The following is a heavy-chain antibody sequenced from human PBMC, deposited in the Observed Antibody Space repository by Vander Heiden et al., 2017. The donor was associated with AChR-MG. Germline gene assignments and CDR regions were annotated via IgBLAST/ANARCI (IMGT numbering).Heavy chain of an antibody. J-gene: IGHJ6*02. Sequence: QVQLQESGPGLVKPSPTLSLTCTVSGGSISSGGSYWSGIRQHPGKGLEWSGYIDYSGSTYYNPSLKSRVTISVDTSKNQFSRKLSSVTAADTAVYYCAREVYYYGSGIAGGTYYYYYGMDVWGQGTTVTVSS. CDR2: IDYSGST. V-gene: IGHV4-31*03. CDR1: GGSISSGGSY. D-gene: IGHD3-10*01. CDR3: AREVYYYGSGIAGGTYYYYYGMDV.